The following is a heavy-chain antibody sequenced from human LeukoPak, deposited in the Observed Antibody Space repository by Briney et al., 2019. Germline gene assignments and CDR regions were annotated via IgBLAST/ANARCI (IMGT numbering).Heavy chain of an antibody. D-gene: IGHD3-10*01. CDR2: ISGSGGST. J-gene: IGHJ4*02. Sequence: GGSLRLSCAAFGFTFSSYAMSWVRQAPGKGLEWVSAISGSGGSTYYADSVKGRFTISRDNSKNTLHLQMNSLRAEDTAVYYCAKDGSGTPFDYWGQGTLVTVSS. CDR1: GFTFSSYA. CDR3: AKDGSGTPFDY. V-gene: IGHV3-23*01.